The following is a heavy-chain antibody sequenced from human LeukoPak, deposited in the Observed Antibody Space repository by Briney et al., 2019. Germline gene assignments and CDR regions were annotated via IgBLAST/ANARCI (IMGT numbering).Heavy chain of an antibody. J-gene: IGHJ4*02. Sequence: SVKVSCKASGGSFSSYAISWVRQAPGQGLEWMGGITPMFGTANYAQKFQGRVTITADESTSTAYMELSSLRSEDTAVYYCVRDGSHYDSYGCYYLYWGQGTLVTVSS. CDR3: VRDGSHYDSYGCYYLY. V-gene: IGHV1-69*13. D-gene: IGHD3-22*01. CDR2: ITPMFGTA. CDR1: GGSFSSYA.